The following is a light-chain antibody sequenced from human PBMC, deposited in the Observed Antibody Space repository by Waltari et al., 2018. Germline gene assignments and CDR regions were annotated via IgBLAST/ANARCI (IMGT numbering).Light chain of an antibody. J-gene: IGLJ1*01. Sequence: QSALTQPASVSGSPGQSITIPCTGTSSDIGASNFVSWYQKHPGKAPKVMIYGVNNRSSGVYSRFSGSKSGNTASLTIAGLQAEDEADYYCSSYTTGSTRYVFGSGTKVTVL. CDR3: SSYTTGSTRYV. V-gene: IGLV2-14*03. CDR2: GVN. CDR1: SSDIGASNF.